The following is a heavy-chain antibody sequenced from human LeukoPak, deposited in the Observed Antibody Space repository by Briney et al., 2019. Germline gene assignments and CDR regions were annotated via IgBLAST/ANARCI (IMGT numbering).Heavy chain of an antibody. D-gene: IGHD3-10*01. J-gene: IGHJ4*02. Sequence: ASVKVSYKSSGYTFTGYYMHWVRQAPGRGLEWMGWINPNSGGTNHAQKFQGRVTMTRDTSISTAYMELSRLRSDDTAVYYCARDRPLDADDYYGIYYFDYWGEATLVTVSS. CDR2: INPNSGGT. CDR3: ARDRPLDADDYYGIYYFDY. CDR1: GYTFTGYY. V-gene: IGHV1-2*02.